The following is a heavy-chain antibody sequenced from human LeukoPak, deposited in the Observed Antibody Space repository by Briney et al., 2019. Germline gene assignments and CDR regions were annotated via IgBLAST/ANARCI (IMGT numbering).Heavy chain of an antibody. CDR1: GFTFSSYN. V-gene: IGHV3-48*02. Sequence: PGGSLRLSCAASGFTFSSYNMNWVRQAPGKGLEWVSFISSSGSSVYYADSVKGRFTISRGNAKNSLYLQMNSLRDEDTAVYYCAGKFAYWGQGTLVTVSS. CDR2: ISSSGSSV. CDR3: AGKFAY. J-gene: IGHJ4*02.